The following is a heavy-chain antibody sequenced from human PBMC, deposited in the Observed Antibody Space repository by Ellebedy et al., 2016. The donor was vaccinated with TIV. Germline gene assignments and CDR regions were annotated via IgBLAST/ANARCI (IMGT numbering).Heavy chain of an antibody. V-gene: IGHV6-1*01. Sequence: SQTLSLTCAISGDSVSSDTAAWNWFRQSPSRGFKWLGRTYFRSKWYNDYAPSVKSRIIVNPDTSKNQFYLQLRSGTPEDPAVYYCARDAPFGLDTFDIWGQGTMVTVSS. D-gene: IGHD3/OR15-3a*01. J-gene: IGHJ3*02. CDR2: TYFRSKWYN. CDR3: ARDAPFGLDTFDI. CDR1: GDSVSSDTAA.